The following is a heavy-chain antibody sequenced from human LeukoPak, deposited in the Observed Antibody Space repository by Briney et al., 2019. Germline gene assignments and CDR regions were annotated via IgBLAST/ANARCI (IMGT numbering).Heavy chain of an antibody. CDR2: IWYDGSTK. CDR3: AKPRCGGDSCFLTPFDY. Sequence: GGSLRLSCAASGFTFSDYAIHWVRQPPGKGLEWVAVIWYDGSTKYYADSVKGRFTISRDNSKNTPYLQMNSLRDEDTAVYYCAKPRCGGDSCFLTPFDYWGQGTLLTVSS. V-gene: IGHV3-33*06. J-gene: IGHJ4*02. D-gene: IGHD2-15*01. CDR1: GFTFSDYA.